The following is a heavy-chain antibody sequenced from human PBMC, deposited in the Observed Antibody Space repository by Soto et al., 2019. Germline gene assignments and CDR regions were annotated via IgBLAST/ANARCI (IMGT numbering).Heavy chain of an antibody. CDR1: GFTFDDSG. V-gene: IGHV3-20*04. CDR2: VNWNGGST. J-gene: IGHJ4*02. CDR3: VRGASMNVDY. D-gene: IGHD1-1*01. Sequence: EVQLVESGGGVLRPGGSLRLSCAASGFTFDDSGMSWARQSPGKGLEWVSGVNWNGGSTGYADSVKGRFTIARDNAKNSLYVQMNSLRAEDTALYSCVRGASMNVDYWGQGTLVTVSS.